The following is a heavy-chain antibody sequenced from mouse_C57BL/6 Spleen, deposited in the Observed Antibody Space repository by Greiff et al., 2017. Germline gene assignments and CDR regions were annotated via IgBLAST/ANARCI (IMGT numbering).Heavy chain of an antibody. J-gene: IGHJ4*01. CDR2: IDPSDSYT. CDR1: GYTFTSYW. Sequence: VQLQQPGAELVKPGASVKLSCKASGYTFTSYWMQWVKQRPGQGLEWIGEIDPSDSYTNYNQKFKGKATLTVDTSSSTAYMQLISLTSEGSAVYYCARGLYYYVSSYYAIDYWGQGTSVTVSS. D-gene: IGHD1-1*01. CDR3: ARGLYYYVSSYYAIDY. V-gene: IGHV1-50*01.